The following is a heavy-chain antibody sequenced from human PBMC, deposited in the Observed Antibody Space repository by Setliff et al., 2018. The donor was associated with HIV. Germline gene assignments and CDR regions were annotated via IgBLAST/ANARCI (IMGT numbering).Heavy chain of an antibody. D-gene: IGHD3-22*01. CDR3: ASRIYYYDSNNFLREEGFDP. CDR1: GDSISSDFY. Sequence: SETLSLTCTVSGDSISSDFYWGWIRQPPGKGLEWIASIYHSGNTYYMPSLQSRVTISIDTSKNQFSLNLTSVTAADTAVYYCASRIYYYDSNNFLREEGFDPWGQGTLVTVSS. V-gene: IGHV4-38-2*02. J-gene: IGHJ5*02. CDR2: IYHSGNT.